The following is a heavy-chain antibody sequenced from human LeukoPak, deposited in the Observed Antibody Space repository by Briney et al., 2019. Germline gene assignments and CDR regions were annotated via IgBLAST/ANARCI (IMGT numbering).Heavy chain of an antibody. D-gene: IGHD6-13*01. V-gene: IGHV3-21*04. Sequence: GGSLRLSCAASGFTFSSYSMNWVRQAPGKGLEWVSSISTSSSFIYYADSMKGRFTISRDNAKNSLYLQMNSLRAKDTAVYYCARSIAAAPPDIWGQGTMVTVSS. CDR2: ISTSSSFI. CDR1: GFTFSSYS. J-gene: IGHJ3*02. CDR3: ARSIAAAPPDI.